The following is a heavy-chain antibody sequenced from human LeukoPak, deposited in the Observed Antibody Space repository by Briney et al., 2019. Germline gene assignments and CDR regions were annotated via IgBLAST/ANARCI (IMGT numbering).Heavy chain of an antibody. CDR2: IYYSGST. V-gene: IGHV4-31*11. CDR1: GGSFSGYY. CDR3: ARDGDYYDSSGYLLDP. Sequence: SETLSLTCAVYGGSFSGYYWSWIRQHPGKGLEWIGYIYYSGSTYYNPSLKSRVTISVDTSKNQFSLKLSSVTAADTAVYYCARDGDYYDSSGYLLDPWGQGTLVTVSS. D-gene: IGHD3-22*01. J-gene: IGHJ5*02.